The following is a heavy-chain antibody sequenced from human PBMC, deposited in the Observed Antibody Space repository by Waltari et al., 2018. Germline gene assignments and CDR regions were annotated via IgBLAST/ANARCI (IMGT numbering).Heavy chain of an antibody. CDR3: AQKKAGTMRED. J-gene: IGHJ4*02. CDR1: GGSISSGTYY. Sequence: QLQLQESGPGLVKPSETLSLTCTVFGGSISSGTYYWAWIRQPPGKGLEWIGTIYYNGNAYYNPSLKSRVAMSVDSSMNQFSLNLNSVTAADTAVYYCAQKKAGTMREDWGQGALVTVSS. CDR2: IYYNGNA. V-gene: IGHV4-39*07. D-gene: IGHD1-1*01.